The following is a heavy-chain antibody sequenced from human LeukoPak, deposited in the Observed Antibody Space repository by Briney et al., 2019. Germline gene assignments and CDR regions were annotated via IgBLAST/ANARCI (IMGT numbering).Heavy chain of an antibody. CDR3: ARTNGWGYCSSTSCYYFDP. J-gene: IGHJ5*02. V-gene: IGHV4-59*06. D-gene: IGHD2-2*01. Sequence: SETLSLTCTVSGGSISSYYWSWIRQPPGKGLEWIGYIYYSGSTYYNPSLKSRVTISVDTSKNQFSLKLSSVTAADTAVYYCARTNGWGYCSSTSCYYFDPWGQGTLVTVSS. CDR1: GGSISSYY. CDR2: IYYSGST.